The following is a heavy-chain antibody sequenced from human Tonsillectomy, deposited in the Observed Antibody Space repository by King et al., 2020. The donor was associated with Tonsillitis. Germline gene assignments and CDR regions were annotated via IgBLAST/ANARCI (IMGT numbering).Heavy chain of an antibody. V-gene: IGHV3-53*04. CDR3: ARALDDYMDV. J-gene: IGHJ6*03. CDR2: IYSGGNT. Sequence: QLVESGGGLVQPGGSLRLSCAASGFTVSSNYMSWVRQAPGKGLEWVSVIYSGGNTYYADSVKGRFTISRHNSKNTLYLQMNSLRAEDTAVYFCARALDDYMDVWGKGTTVTVSS. CDR1: GFTVSSNY. D-gene: IGHD3/OR15-3a*01.